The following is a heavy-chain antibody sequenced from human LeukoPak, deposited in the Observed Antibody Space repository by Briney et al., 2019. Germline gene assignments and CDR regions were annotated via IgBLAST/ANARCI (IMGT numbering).Heavy chain of an antibody. J-gene: IGHJ4*02. V-gene: IGHV4-59*01. Sequence: SETLSLTCTVSGGSMSSYYWSWIRQPPGKGLEWIGYIYDSGSTNYNPSLKSRVTISVDTSKNQFSLRLSSVTAADTAVYYCARSSVAAPPDYWGQGTLVTVSS. CDR2: IYDSGST. CDR1: GGSMSSYY. CDR3: ARSSVAAPPDY. D-gene: IGHD6-6*01.